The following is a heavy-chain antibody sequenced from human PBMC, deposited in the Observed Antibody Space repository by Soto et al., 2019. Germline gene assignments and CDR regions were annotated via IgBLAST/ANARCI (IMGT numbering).Heavy chain of an antibody. CDR3: AVWYYSDSSGYKGYYFDY. CDR1: GYSFTSYW. D-gene: IGHD3-22*01. J-gene: IGHJ4*02. Sequence: LGESLQISCKGSGYSFTSYWIGWVRQMPGKGLEWMGIIYPGDSNTRYSPSFQGQVTISADKSISTAYLQWSSLKASDTAMYYCAVWYYSDSSGYKGYYFDYWGQGTLVTVSS. V-gene: IGHV5-51*01. CDR2: IYPGDSNT.